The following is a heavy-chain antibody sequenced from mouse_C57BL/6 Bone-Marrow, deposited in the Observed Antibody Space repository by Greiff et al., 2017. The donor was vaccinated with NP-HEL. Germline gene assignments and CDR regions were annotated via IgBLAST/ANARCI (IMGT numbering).Heavy chain of an antibody. V-gene: IGHV1-81*01. CDR1: GYTFTSYG. Sequence: QVQLQQSGAELARPGASVKLSCKASGYTFTSYGISWVKQRTGQGLEWIGEIYPRSGNTYYNDKFKGKATLTADKSSSTAYMELRSLTSEDSAVYFCARFFITSLSYYFDYWGQGTTLTVSS. CDR3: ARFFITSLSYYFDY. D-gene: IGHD1-2*01. CDR2: IYPRSGNT. J-gene: IGHJ2*01.